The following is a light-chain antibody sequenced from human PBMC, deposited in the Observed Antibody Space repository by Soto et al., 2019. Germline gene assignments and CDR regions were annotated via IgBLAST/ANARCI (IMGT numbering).Light chain of an antibody. CDR3: QQYNICPLT. J-gene: IGKJ4*01. Sequence: EIVMTQSPATLSVSPGERATLSCRASQTVRDNLAWYQQKPGQAHRLLIYGASIRATGIPARFSGSGSGTEFTLTIDTLQSEDFAVYYCQQYNICPLTFGGGTKVEIK. CDR1: QTVRDN. CDR2: GAS. V-gene: IGKV3D-15*03.